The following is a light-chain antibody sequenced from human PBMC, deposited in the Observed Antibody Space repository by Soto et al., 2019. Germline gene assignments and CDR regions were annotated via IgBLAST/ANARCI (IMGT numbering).Light chain of an antibody. V-gene: IGLV2-14*01. Sequence: QSALTQPASVSGSPGQSISISCTGTSSDVGGFHYVSWYQQHPGKAPKLMIYEVTNRPSGVSNRFSGSKSGNTASLTISGLQAEDEGDYYCSSYTSRNTLLFGGGTKVTVL. J-gene: IGLJ3*02. CDR2: EVT. CDR3: SSYTSRNTLL. CDR1: SSDVGGFHY.